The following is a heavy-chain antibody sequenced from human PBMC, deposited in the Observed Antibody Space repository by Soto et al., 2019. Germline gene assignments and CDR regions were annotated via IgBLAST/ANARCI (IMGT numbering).Heavy chain of an antibody. J-gene: IGHJ6*03. Sequence: PGGSLRLSCAASGFTFSSYSMNWVRQAPGKGLEWVSYISSSSSTIYYADSVKGRFTISRDNAKNSLYLQMNSLRAEDTAVYYCARDQHSDCSSTSCYEGSYYYMDVWGKGTTVTVSS. D-gene: IGHD2-2*01. V-gene: IGHV3-48*01. CDR2: ISSSSSTI. CDR3: ARDQHSDCSSTSCYEGSYYYMDV. CDR1: GFTFSSYS.